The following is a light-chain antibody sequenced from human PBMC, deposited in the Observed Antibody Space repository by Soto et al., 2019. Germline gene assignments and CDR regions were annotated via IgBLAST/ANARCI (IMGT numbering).Light chain of an antibody. CDR1: SSDVGRYNT. CDR3: SSYAGGNNWV. CDR2: DVN. V-gene: IGLV2-8*01. Sequence: QSALTQPASVSGSPGQTITISCTGTSSDVGRYNTVSWYQHHPGKAPKLMLYDVNKRPSGVPDRFSGSKSGNTASLTVSGLQAEDEADYYCSSYAGGNNWVFGGGTKLTVL. J-gene: IGLJ3*02.